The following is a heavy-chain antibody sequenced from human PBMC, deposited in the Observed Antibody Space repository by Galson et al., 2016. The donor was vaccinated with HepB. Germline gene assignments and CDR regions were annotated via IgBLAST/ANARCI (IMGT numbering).Heavy chain of an antibody. CDR2: IKCKTDGGTT. V-gene: IGHV3-15*01. D-gene: IGHD3-10*01. J-gene: IGHJ4*02. Sequence: SLRLSCAASGFNFNNAWMSWVRQAPGKGLEWLGRIKCKTDGGTTDYAAPVKGRFTISRDDSKNTLYLQMNSLKTEDTAVYYCTTIVLRGSGSFYTKFDYWGRGTLVTVSS. CDR3: TTIVLRGSGSFYTKFDY. CDR1: GFNFNNAW.